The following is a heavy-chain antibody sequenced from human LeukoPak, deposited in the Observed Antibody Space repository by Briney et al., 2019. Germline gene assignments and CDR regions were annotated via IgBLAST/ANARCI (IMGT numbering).Heavy chain of an antibody. CDR1: GGSISSYY. Sequence: SETLSLTCTVSGGSISSYYWSWIRQPPGKGLEWIGYIYYSGSTNYNPSLRSRVTISVDTSKNQFSLKLSSVTAADTAVYYCARGGNYGDYDGYFDYWGQGTLVTVSS. CDR3: ARGGNYGDYDGYFDY. D-gene: IGHD4-17*01. CDR2: IYYSGST. J-gene: IGHJ4*02. V-gene: IGHV4-59*08.